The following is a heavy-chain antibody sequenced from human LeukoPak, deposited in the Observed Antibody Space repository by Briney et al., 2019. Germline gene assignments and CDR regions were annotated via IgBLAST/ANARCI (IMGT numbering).Heavy chain of an antibody. CDR1: GFSITDNGVA. D-gene: IGHD3-3*01. CDR3: AHRPPLQLGLWSPSPHPPYIDV. CDR2: IYWDDDK. Sequence: SGPTLVKPTQTLTLTCTFSGFSITDNGVAVGWIRQPPGKALEWLALIYWDDDKRYNPSLESRLTITKGTSENQVVLSLTAIDPVDTGTYYCAHRPPLQLGLWSPSPHPPYIDVWGQGFLVSVSS. J-gene: IGHJ4*02. V-gene: IGHV2-5*02.